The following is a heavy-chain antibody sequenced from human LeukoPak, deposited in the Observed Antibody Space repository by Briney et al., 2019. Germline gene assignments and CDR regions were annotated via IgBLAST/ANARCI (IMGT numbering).Heavy chain of an antibody. Sequence: PGGSLRLSCAASGFTVSSDYMGWVRQAPGKGLEYVSIIYSGGNTYYADSVKGRFTISRDNSKNTLYLQMNRLRAEDTAVYYCARDSHKLHSSAYFYFFDYWGQGTLVSVSS. V-gene: IGHV3-66*02. CDR3: ARDSHKLHSSAYFYFFDY. D-gene: IGHD3-22*01. J-gene: IGHJ4*02. CDR1: GFTVSSDY. CDR2: IYSGGNT.